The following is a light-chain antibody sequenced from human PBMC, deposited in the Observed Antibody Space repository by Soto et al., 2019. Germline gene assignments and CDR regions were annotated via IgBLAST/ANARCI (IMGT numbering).Light chain of an antibody. CDR2: DVS. V-gene: IGLV2-14*03. Sequence: QSALTQPASVSGSPGQSITITCTGTRSDVGTYNYVSWYQQHPGKAPKVMIYDVSNRPSGVSNRFSGSKSGNTASLTISGLQAEDEADYYCSSYTASSTSVIFGGGTQLTVL. CDR3: SSYTASSTSVI. J-gene: IGLJ2*01. CDR1: RSDVGTYNY.